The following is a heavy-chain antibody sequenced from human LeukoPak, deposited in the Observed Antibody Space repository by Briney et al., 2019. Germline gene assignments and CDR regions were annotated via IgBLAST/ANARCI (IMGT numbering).Heavy chain of an antibody. D-gene: IGHD4-17*01. CDR1: GGTFSSYA. Sequence: ASVKVSCKASGGTFSSYAISWVRQAPGQGLEWMGGIIPILGTANYAQKFRGRVTITADESTSTAYMELSSLRSEDTAVYYCARLEITTVTTSDYWGQGTLVTVSS. CDR2: IIPILGTA. V-gene: IGHV1-69*13. J-gene: IGHJ4*02. CDR3: ARLEITTVTTSDY.